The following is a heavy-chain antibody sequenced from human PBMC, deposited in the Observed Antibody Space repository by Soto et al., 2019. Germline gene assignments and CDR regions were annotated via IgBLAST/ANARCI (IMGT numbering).Heavy chain of an antibody. CDR1: GFTFSSYG. CDR3: AKDPSLSYALLDNYFDY. D-gene: IGHD3-3*01. CDR2: ISYDGSNK. Sequence: GGSLRLSCAASGFTFSSYGMHWVRQAPGKGLEWVAVISYDGSNKYYADSVKGRFTISRDNSKNTLYLQMNSLRAEDTAVYYCAKDPSLSYALLDNYFDYWGQGTLVTVSS. J-gene: IGHJ4*02. V-gene: IGHV3-30*18.